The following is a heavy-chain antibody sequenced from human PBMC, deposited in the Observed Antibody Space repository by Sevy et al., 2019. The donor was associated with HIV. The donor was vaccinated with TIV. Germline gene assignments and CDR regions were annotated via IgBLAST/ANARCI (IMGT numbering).Heavy chain of an antibody. Sequence: ASVKVSCKASGYTFTGYSIHWVRQAPGQGLEWMGRMNPNNGDTDYAQKFQGRVAMTRDTSPSTSYMELNRLTSDDTAIYYCARVNFLTYFDSWGQGTLVTVSS. V-gene: IGHV1-2*06. CDR2: MNPNNGDT. CDR3: ARVNFLTYFDS. CDR1: GYTFTGYS. J-gene: IGHJ4*02.